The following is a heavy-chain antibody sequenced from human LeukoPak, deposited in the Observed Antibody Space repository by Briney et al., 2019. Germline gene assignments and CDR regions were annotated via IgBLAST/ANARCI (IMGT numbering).Heavy chain of an antibody. V-gene: IGHV4-59*08. J-gene: IGHJ4*02. Sequence: SETLSLTCTVSGGSISSYYWSWIRQPPGKGLEWIGYIYYSGSTNYNPSLKSRVTISVDTSKNQFSLKLSSVTAADTAVYYCARLHYDILTGYADFDYWGQGTLVTVSS. D-gene: IGHD3-9*01. CDR2: IYYSGST. CDR3: ARLHYDILTGYADFDY. CDR1: GGSISSYY.